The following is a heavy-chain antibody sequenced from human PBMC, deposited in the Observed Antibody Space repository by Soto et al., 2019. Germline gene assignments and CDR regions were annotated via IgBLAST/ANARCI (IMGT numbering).Heavy chain of an antibody. J-gene: IGHJ3*02. Sequence: SETLSLTCTVSGGSISSSSYYWGWIRQPPGKGLEWIGSIYYSGSTYYNPSFKSRVTISVDTSKNQFSLKLSSVTAADTAVYYCASWGYYYDSSGYYYETDAFDIWGQGTMVTVSS. CDR2: IYYSGST. V-gene: IGHV4-39*01. D-gene: IGHD3-22*01. CDR3: ASWGYYYDSSGYYYETDAFDI. CDR1: GGSISSSSYY.